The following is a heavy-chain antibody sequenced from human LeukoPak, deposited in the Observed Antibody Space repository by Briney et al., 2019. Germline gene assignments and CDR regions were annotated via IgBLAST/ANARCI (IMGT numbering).Heavy chain of an antibody. CDR2: IRYDGSNK. J-gene: IGHJ5*02. Sequence: GGSLRLSCAASGFTFSSYGMHWVRQAPGKGLEWVAFIRYDGSNKYYADSVKGRFTISRDNSKNTLYLQMNSLRAEDTAVYYCARVVPAATNWFDPWGQGTLVTVSS. V-gene: IGHV3-30*02. CDR1: GFTFSSYG. CDR3: ARVVPAATNWFDP. D-gene: IGHD2-2*01.